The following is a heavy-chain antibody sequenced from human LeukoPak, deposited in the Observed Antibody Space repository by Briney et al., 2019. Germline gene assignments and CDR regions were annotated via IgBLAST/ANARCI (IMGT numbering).Heavy chain of an antibody. CDR2: ISASGTT. CDR3: ARAYCGGECAAGGAFDI. CDR1: SVSIGSHF. Sequence: PSETLSLTCSVSSVSIGSHFWSWVRQPAGKALEWIGRISASGTTSSNPSLNSRVTMSLDTSKNQFSLKLNSVTAADTAVYYCARAYCGGECAAGGAFDIWGQGTMVTVSS. J-gene: IGHJ3*02. D-gene: IGHD2-21*01. V-gene: IGHV4-4*07.